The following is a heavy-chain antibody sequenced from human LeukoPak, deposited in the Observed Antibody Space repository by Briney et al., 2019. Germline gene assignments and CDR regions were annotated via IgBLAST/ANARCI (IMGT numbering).Heavy chain of an antibody. CDR3: ASPPTGSGN. D-gene: IGHD3-10*01. CDR2: ISSSSSTT. CDR1: GFSFSDYN. V-gene: IGHV3-48*01. Sequence: PGGPLRLSCAASGFSFSDYNMNWVRQAPGKGLEWVAYISSSSSTTHYADSVTGRFSISRDNAKSSLYLQMNSLRAEDTAVYYCASPPTGSGNWGQGTLVTVSS. J-gene: IGHJ4*02.